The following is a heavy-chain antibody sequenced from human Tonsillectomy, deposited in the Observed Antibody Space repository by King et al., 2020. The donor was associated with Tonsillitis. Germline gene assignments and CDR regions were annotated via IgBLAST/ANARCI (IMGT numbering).Heavy chain of an antibody. Sequence: VQLVESGGGLVQPGGSLRLSCAASGFTFSSYWMTWVRQAPGKGLEWVANIKRDGSDKYYVDSVKGRFTISRDNTKNSLYLQMNSLRAEDTAVYYCARDLSTSTLVRGLYCDAFDIWGRGTMVTVSS. D-gene: IGHD3-10*01. J-gene: IGHJ3*02. CDR3: ARDLSTSTLVRGLYCDAFDI. CDR1: GFTFSSYW. CDR2: IKRDGSDK. V-gene: IGHV3-7*01.